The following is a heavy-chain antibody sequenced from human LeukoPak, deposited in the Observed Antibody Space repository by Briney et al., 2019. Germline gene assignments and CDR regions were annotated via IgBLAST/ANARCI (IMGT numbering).Heavy chain of an antibody. J-gene: IGHJ6*02. CDR1: GGSFSGYY. Sequence: SETLSLTCAVYGGSFSGYYWSWIRQPPGKGLEWIGEINHSGSTNYNPSLKSRVTISVDTSKNQFSLKLSSVTAADTAVYYCARDPHTPISSSWYKINYYYYGMDVWGQGTTVTVSS. V-gene: IGHV4-34*01. CDR3: ARDPHTPISSSWYKINYYYYGMDV. CDR2: INHSGST. D-gene: IGHD6-13*01.